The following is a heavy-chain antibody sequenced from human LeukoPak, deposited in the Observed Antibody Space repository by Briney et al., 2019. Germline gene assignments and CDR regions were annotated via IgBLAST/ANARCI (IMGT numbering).Heavy chain of an antibody. D-gene: IGHD4-17*01. J-gene: IGHJ6*02. CDR1: GGSISSGDYY. CDR2: IYYSGST. CDR3: ARGGGEAVTTGYYYGMDV. V-gene: IGHV4-30-4*01. Sequence: SQTLSLTCTVSGGSISSGDYYWSWIRQPPGKGLEWIGYIYYSGSTYYNPSLKSRVTISVDTSKNQFSLKLSSVTAADTAVYYCARGGGEAVTTGYYYGMDVWGQGTTVTVSS.